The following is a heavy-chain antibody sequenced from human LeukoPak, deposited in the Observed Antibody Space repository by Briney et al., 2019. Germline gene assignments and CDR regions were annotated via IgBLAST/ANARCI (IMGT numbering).Heavy chain of an antibody. D-gene: IGHD4-17*01. J-gene: IGHJ3*02. Sequence: TGGSLRLSCAASGFTFSSYSMNWVRQAPGKGLEWVSSISGSSSYIYYADSLKGRFTISRDNAKNSLYVQMNSLRAEDTAVYYCARVGLDYGDYADAFDIWGQGTMVTVSS. CDR2: ISGSSSYI. CDR1: GFTFSSYS. V-gene: IGHV3-21*01. CDR3: ARVGLDYGDYADAFDI.